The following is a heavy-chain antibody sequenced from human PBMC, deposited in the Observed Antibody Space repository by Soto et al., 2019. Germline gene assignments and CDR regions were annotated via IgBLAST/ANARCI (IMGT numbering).Heavy chain of an antibody. D-gene: IGHD2-15*01. V-gene: IGHV1-8*01. CDR3: ARGLVVVSATYWYFDL. CDR2: MNANSGKA. CDR1: GYTFTSYD. J-gene: IGHJ2*01. Sequence: QVQLVQSGAEVKKPGASVKVSCKASGYTFTSYDINWVRQAAGQGLEWIGWMNANSGKAVYAQKFQGRVTMAGNTSISTAYMELSSRRSDDTAVYFCARGLVVVSATYWYFDLWGRGTLVTVSS.